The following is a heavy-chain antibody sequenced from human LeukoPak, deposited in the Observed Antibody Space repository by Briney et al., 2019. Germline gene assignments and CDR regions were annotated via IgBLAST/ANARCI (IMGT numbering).Heavy chain of an antibody. CDR2: ISWNSGSI. CDR3: AKEKESYSSSWYYFDY. V-gene: IGHV3-9*01. Sequence: PGGSLRLSCAASGFTFHDYAMHWVRQVPGKGLEWVSTISWNSGSIGYADSVKSRFTISRDNAKNSLYLQMNSLRAEDTALYYCAKEKESYSSSWYYFDYWGQGTLVTVSS. D-gene: IGHD6-13*01. J-gene: IGHJ4*02. CDR1: GFTFHDYA.